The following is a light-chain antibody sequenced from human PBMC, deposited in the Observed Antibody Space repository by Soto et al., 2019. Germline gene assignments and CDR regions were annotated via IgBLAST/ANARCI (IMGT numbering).Light chain of an antibody. CDR2: AAS. CDR3: QQRYRTPIT. V-gene: IGKV1-39*01. J-gene: IGKJ5*01. Sequence: DIQMTQSPSSLSASVGDRVTITCRASQSISSYSNWYHQKPGKAPKLLIYAASSLQSGVPSRFSGSGSWTDFTLTISSLQPEDFATYYCQQRYRTPITVGGGTRLEIK. CDR1: QSISSY.